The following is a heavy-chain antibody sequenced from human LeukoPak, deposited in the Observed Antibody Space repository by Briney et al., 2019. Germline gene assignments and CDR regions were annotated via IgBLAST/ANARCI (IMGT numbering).Heavy chain of an antibody. CDR3: VREDRSCYYY. CDR1: GFSFSSGW. Sequence: GGSLRLSCAASGFSFSSGWMSWVRQAPGKGLEWVANIKQDGNEKYYVDSVKGRFTISRDNDKNSLYLQMNSLRAEDTAVYYCVREDRSCYYYWGQGTLVTVSS. J-gene: IGHJ4*02. D-gene: IGHD2-15*01. V-gene: IGHV3-7*03. CDR2: IKQDGNEK.